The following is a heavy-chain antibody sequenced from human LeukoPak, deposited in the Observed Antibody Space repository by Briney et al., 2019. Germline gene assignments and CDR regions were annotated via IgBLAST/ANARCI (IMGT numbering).Heavy chain of an antibody. J-gene: IGHJ4*02. Sequence: PGGSLRLSCAAPGFTFSSYGMHWVRQAPGKGLEWVAVISYDGSNKYYADSVKGRFTISRDNSKNTLYLQMNSLRAEDTAVYYCAKDHRYYYGSGSYYIDYWGQGTLVTVSS. CDR2: ISYDGSNK. CDR3: AKDHRYYYGSGSYYIDY. CDR1: GFTFSSYG. D-gene: IGHD3-10*01. V-gene: IGHV3-30*18.